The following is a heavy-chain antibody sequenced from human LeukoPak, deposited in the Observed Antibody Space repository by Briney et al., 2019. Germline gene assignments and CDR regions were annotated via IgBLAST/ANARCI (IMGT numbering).Heavy chain of an antibody. CDR1: GGSISSYY. V-gene: IGHV4-59*01. D-gene: IGHD3-3*01. CDR3: AGVVIMGDYYYYYMDV. Sequence: SETLSLTCTVSGGSISSYYWSWIRQPPGKGLEGIGYIYYSGSTNYNPSLTSRVTISVDTSKNQFSLKLSSVTAADTAVYYCAGVVIMGDYYYYYMDVWGKGTTVTVSS. J-gene: IGHJ6*03. CDR2: IYYSGST.